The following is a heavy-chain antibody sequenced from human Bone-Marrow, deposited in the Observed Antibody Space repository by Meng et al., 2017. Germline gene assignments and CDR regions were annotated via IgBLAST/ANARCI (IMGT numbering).Heavy chain of an antibody. D-gene: IGHD6-13*01. V-gene: IGHV4-39*07. CDR2: IYYSGST. CDR1: GGSISSSSYY. CDR3: ARGRIAAAGRAARTMDY. Sequence: SETLSLTCTVSGGSISSSSYYWGWIRQPPGKGLEWIGSIYYSGSTYYNPSLKSRVTISVDTSKNQFSLKLSSVTAADTAVYYCARGRIAAAGRAARTMDYWGQGTLVTVSS. J-gene: IGHJ4*02.